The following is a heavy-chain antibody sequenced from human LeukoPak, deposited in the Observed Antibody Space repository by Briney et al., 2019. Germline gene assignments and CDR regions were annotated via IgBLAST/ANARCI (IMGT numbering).Heavy chain of an antibody. J-gene: IGHJ4*02. V-gene: IGHV3-21*01. Sequence: PGGSLRLSCAASGLTFSSYSMNWVRQAPGKGLEWVSSISSSSSSYIYYADSVKGRFTISRDNAKNSLYLQMNSLRAEDTAVYYCARGVGYYDSSGYIDYWGQGTLVTVSS. CDR1: GLTFSSYS. D-gene: IGHD3-22*01. CDR3: ARGVGYYDSSGYIDY. CDR2: ISSSSSSYI.